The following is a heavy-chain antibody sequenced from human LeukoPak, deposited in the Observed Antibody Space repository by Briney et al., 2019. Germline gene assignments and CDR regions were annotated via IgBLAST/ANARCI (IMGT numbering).Heavy chain of an antibody. J-gene: IGHJ3*02. CDR3: ACITIFGPTPKGSRRLDAFDI. CDR2: ISAYNGNT. V-gene: IGHV1-18*04. Sequence: ASVKVSCKASGYTFTGYYMHWVRQAPGQGLEWMGWISAYNGNTNYAQKLQGRVTMTTDTSTSTAYMELRSLRSDDTAVYYCACITIFGPTPKGSRRLDAFDIWGQGTMVTVSS. D-gene: IGHD3-3*01. CDR1: GYTFTGYY.